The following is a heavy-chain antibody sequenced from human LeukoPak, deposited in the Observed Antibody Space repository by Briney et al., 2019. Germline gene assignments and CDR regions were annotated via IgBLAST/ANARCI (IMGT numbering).Heavy chain of an antibody. V-gene: IGHV4-59*08. D-gene: IGHD4-17*01. J-gene: IGHJ4*02. CDR3: ARHTDYGLDY. CDR1: GDSISRYY. CDR2: IYYSGIT. Sequence: SETLSLTCTVSGDSISRYYWSWIRQPPGRGLEWIGYIYYSGITNYNPSLKSRVTISVDTSKNQFSLKLSSVTAADTAVYYCARHTDYGLDYWGQGTLVTVSS.